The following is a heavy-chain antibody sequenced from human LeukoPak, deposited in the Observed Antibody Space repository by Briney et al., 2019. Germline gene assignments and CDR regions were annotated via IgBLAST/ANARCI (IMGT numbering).Heavy chain of an antibody. Sequence: PGGSLRLSCAASGFTFSNYAMSWVRQAPGKGLEWVSAISDRGGATYYADSVKGRFTISRDNSKNTLYVQMNGLRAEDTAVYYCAKSRGESRGASNYWGQGTLVTVSS. J-gene: IGHJ4*02. D-gene: IGHD1-26*01. V-gene: IGHV3-23*01. CDR1: GFTFSNYA. CDR3: AKSRGESRGASNY. CDR2: ISDRGGAT.